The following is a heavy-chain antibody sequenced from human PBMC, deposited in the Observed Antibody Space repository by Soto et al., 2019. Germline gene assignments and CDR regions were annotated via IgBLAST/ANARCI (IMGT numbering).Heavy chain of an antibody. CDR1: GYSFTSYW. D-gene: IGHD2-2*01. J-gene: IGHJ5*02. CDR3: ARSQIVVVPAATPGGFDP. CDR2: IYPGDSDT. Sequence: GESLKISCKGSGYSFTSYWIGWVRQMPGKGLEWMGIIYPGDSDTRYSPSFQGQVTISADKSISTAYLQWSSLKASDTAMYYCARSQIVVVPAATPGGFDPWGQGTLVTVSS. V-gene: IGHV5-51*01.